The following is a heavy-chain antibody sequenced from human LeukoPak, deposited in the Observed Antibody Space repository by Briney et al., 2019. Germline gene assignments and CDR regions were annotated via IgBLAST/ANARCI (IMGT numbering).Heavy chain of an antibody. J-gene: IGHJ4*02. CDR2: IYYSGST. Sequence: SETLSLTCTVSGASIKSYHWSWIRQPPGKGLEWIGYIYYSGSTNYNPSLKSRVTISVDTSKNQFSLKLSSVTAADTAVYYCARDTYSGCEFDYWGQGTLVTVSS. CDR1: GASIKSYH. CDR3: ARDTYSGCEFDY. V-gene: IGHV4-59*01. D-gene: IGHD5-12*01.